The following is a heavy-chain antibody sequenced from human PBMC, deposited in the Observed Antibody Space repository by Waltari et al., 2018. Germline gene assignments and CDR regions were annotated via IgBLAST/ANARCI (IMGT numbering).Heavy chain of an antibody. J-gene: IGHJ5*02. V-gene: IGHV4-38-2*01. CDR2: IYHSGST. CDR1: GYSISSGYY. CDR3: ARKPLGYCSGGSCYGAWFDP. Sequence: QVQLQESGPGLVKPSETLSLTCAVSGYSISSGYYWGWIRQPPGKGLEWIGSIYHSGSTNYNPSLKSRVTISVDTSKNQFSLKLSSVTAADTAVYYCARKPLGYCSGGSCYGAWFDPWGQGTLVTVSS. D-gene: IGHD2-15*01.